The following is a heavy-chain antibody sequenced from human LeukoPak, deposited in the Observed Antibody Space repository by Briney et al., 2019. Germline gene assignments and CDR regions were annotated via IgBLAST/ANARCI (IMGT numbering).Heavy chain of an antibody. CDR2: IYSGGST. D-gene: IGHD1-26*01. Sequence: GGSLRLSCAASGFTVSSNYMSWVRQAPGKGLEWVSVIYSGGSTYYADSVKGRFTISRDNSKNTLYLQMNSLRAEDTAVYYCARGGKNVVGAYVFDYWGQGTLVTVSS. CDR3: ARGGKNVVGAYVFDY. CDR1: GFTVSSNY. J-gene: IGHJ4*02. V-gene: IGHV3-66*01.